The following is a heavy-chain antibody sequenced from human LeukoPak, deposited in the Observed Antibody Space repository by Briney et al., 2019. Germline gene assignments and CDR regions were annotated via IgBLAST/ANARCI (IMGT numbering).Heavy chain of an antibody. CDR2: ISGSGGST. CDR3: AKENYDSTYYFDY. Sequence: GGSLRLSCAASGFTFSSYSMNWVRQAPGKGLEWVSAISGSGGSTYYADSVKGRFTISRDNSKNTLYLQMNSLRAEDTAVYYCAKENYDSTYYFDYWGQGTLVTVSS. D-gene: IGHD3-22*01. J-gene: IGHJ4*02. CDR1: GFTFSSYS. V-gene: IGHV3-23*01.